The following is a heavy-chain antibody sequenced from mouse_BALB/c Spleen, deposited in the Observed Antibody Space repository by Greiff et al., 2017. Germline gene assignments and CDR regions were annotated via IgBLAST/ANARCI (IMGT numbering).Heavy chain of an antibody. CDR1: GFAFSSYD. Sequence: EVKVEESGGGLVKPGGSLKLSCAASGFAFSSYDMSWVRQTPEKRLEWVAYISSGGGSTYYPDTVKGRFTISRDNAKNTLYLQMSSLKSEDTAMYYCARNWEGFDYWGQGTTLTVSS. CDR3: ARNWEGFDY. V-gene: IGHV5-12-1*01. CDR2: ISSGGGST. D-gene: IGHD4-1*01. J-gene: IGHJ2*01.